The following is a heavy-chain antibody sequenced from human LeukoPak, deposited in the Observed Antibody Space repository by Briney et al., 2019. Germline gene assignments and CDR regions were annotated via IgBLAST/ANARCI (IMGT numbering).Heavy chain of an antibody. CDR1: GFTFSSYS. J-gene: IGHJ6*03. CDR2: ISSSSSYI. V-gene: IGHV3-21*01. CDR3: AREGSWDSGRKYYYYYMDV. D-gene: IGHD1-26*01. Sequence: GGSLRLSCAASGFTFSSYSMNWVRQAPGKGLEWVSSISSSSSYIYYADSVKGRFTISRDNAKNSLYLQMNSLRAEDTAVYYCAREGSWDSGRKYYYYYMDVWGKGTTVTVSS.